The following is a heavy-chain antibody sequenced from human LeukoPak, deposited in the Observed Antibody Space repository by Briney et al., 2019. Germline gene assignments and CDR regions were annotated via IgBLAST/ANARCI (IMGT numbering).Heavy chain of an antibody. D-gene: IGHD1-26*01. V-gene: IGHV3-7*01. Sequence: PGGSLRLSCAASGFTFSSYWMSWIRQAPGKGLEWVANIKQDGSEKYYVDSVKGRFTISRDNAKNPLYLQMNSLRAEDTAVYYCAGSYYDPFDIWGQGTMVTVSS. CDR3: AGSYYDPFDI. J-gene: IGHJ3*02. CDR2: IKQDGSEK. CDR1: GFTFSSYW.